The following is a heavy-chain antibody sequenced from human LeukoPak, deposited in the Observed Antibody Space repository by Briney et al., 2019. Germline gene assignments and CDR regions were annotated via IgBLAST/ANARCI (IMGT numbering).Heavy chain of an antibody. D-gene: IGHD3-16*01. V-gene: IGHV5-51*01. CDR3: ATSILTSESTAFDH. Sequence: GESLKISCKGSGYNFSNYWIAWVRQMPGKGLEWMGIIYPGDSDTRYSPSFQGQVTMSVDRSINTAYLQWSILKASDTAVYYCATSILTSESTAFDHWGQGTLVTVSS. CDR1: GYNFSNYW. J-gene: IGHJ4*02. CDR2: IYPGDSDT.